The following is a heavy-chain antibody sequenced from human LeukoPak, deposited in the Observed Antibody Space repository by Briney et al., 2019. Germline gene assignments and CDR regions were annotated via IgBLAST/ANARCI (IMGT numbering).Heavy chain of an antibody. D-gene: IGHD2/OR15-2a*01. CDR2: IHYSGKT. CDR1: SGSISSGAYY. CDR3: ARREEDNNHHHYFGS. J-gene: IGHJ4*02. V-gene: IGHV4-39*06. Sequence: SETLSLTCTVSSGSISSGAYYWGWIRQPPGKGLEWIVTIHYSGKTYYNPSLKSRITISIDTSKKQFALKLSSVTAADTAVYYCARREEDNNHHHYFGSWGQGTLVTVSS.